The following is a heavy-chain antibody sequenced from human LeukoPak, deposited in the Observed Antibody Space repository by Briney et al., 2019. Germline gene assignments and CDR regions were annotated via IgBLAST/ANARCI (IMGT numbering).Heavy chain of an antibody. CDR2: IYYSGST. Sequence: SETLSLTCTVSGGSISSSSYYWGWIRQPPGKGLEWIGSIYYSGSTYYNPSLKSRVTISVDTSKNQFSLKLSSVTAADTAVYYCARLSGGVTKVDGWFDPWGQGTLVTVSS. CDR1: GGSISSSSYY. V-gene: IGHV4-39*07. D-gene: IGHD4-17*01. J-gene: IGHJ5*02. CDR3: ARLSGGVTKVDGWFDP.